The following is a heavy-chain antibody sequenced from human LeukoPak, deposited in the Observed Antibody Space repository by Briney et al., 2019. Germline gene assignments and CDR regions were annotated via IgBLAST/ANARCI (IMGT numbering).Heavy chain of an antibody. Sequence: GGSLRLSCAASGFTFSSYWMHWVRQAPGKGLVWVSRINSDGSTTSYADSVKGRFTISRDNAKNTLYLQMNSLRAEDTAVYYCAKDGGEYCSSTSCPSWFDPWGQGTLVTVSS. CDR3: AKDGGEYCSSTSCPSWFDP. D-gene: IGHD2-2*01. V-gene: IGHV3-74*01. CDR1: GFTFSSYW. CDR2: INSDGSTT. J-gene: IGHJ5*02.